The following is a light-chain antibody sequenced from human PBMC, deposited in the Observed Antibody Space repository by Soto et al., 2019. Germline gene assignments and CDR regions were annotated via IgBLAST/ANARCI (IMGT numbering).Light chain of an antibody. CDR1: QSVNIH. CDR2: AAS. V-gene: IGKV3-15*01. CDR3: QQYNNWPPYT. Sequence: EIVMTQSPTTLSVSPGDSAMFSCRASQSVNIHLAWYQHKPGQPPRIRSYAASTRATGIPARFSGSGSETEFTLTISSLQSEDFGIYYCQQYNNWPPYTFGQGTKLEIK. J-gene: IGKJ2*01.